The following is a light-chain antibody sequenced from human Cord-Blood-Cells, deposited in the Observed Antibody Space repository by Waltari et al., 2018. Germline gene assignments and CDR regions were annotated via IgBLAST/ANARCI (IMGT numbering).Light chain of an antibody. J-gene: IGLJ3*02. CDR3: QVWDSSSDHWV. Sequence: SYVLTQPPSVSVAPGKTARLTCVGNNIGSKTVPWYQQKPGQSPVLVVYDDSDRPSGIPERFSGSNSGNTATLTISRVEAGDGADYYCQVWDSSSDHWVFGGGTKLTVL. CDR1: NIGSKT. V-gene: IGLV3-21*03. CDR2: DDS.